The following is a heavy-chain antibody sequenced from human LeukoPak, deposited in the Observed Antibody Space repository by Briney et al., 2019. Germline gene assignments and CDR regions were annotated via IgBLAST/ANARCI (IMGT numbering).Heavy chain of an antibody. CDR2: IYHSGST. J-gene: IGHJ3*02. Sequence: SETLSLTRTVSGGSISSINYYWSWIRQPAGKGLEWIVSIYHSGSTYYNPSLKSRVTISVDTSKNQFSLKLSSVTAADTAVYYCASVVNWIFNDAFDIWGQGTMVTVSS. CDR3: ASVVNWIFNDAFDI. D-gene: IGHD1-20*01. V-gene: IGHV4-39*07. CDR1: GGSISSINYY.